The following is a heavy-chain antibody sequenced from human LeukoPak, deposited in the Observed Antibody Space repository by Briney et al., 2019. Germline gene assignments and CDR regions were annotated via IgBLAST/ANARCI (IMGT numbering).Heavy chain of an antibody. D-gene: IGHD6-13*01. Sequence: SETLSLTCTVSGGSISSGGYYWSWIRQHPGKGLEWIGYIYYSGSTYYNPSLKSRVTISVDTSKNQFSLKLSSVTAADTAVYYCARFDSSSSAGLDYWGQGTLVTVSS. CDR1: GGSISSGGYY. CDR3: ARFDSSSSAGLDY. J-gene: IGHJ4*02. CDR2: IYYSGST. V-gene: IGHV4-31*03.